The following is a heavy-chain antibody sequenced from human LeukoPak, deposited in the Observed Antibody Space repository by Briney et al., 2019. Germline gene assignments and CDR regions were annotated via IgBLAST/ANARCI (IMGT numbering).Heavy chain of an antibody. J-gene: IGHJ4*02. CDR3: ARGISTVTEYYFDY. Sequence: KPSETLSLTCTVSGGSISSYYWSWIRQPPGKGLEWIGYIYYSGSTNYNPSLKSRVTISVDTSKNQSSLKLSSVTAADTAVYYCARGISTVTEYYFDYWGQGTLVTVSS. V-gene: IGHV4-59*01. CDR1: GGSISSYY. CDR2: IYYSGST. D-gene: IGHD4-17*01.